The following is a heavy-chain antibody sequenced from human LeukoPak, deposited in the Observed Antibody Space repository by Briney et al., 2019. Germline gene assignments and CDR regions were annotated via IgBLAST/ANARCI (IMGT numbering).Heavy chain of an antibody. CDR3: AGSSGWLIDY. V-gene: IGHV3-7*01. D-gene: IGHD6-19*01. Sequence: PGGSLRLSCAGTGFTFSNYWMNWVRQAPGKGLEWVANIKEDGSQRYYVDSVKGRFTISRDNGKNSVYLQMSSLGAEDTAVYYCAGSSGWLIDYWGQGTLVAVSS. J-gene: IGHJ4*02. CDR1: GFTFSNYW. CDR2: IKEDGSQR.